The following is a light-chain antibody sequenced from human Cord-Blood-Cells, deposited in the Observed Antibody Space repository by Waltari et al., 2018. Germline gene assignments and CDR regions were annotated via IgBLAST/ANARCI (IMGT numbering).Light chain of an antibody. CDR3: SSYTSSSTWV. Sequence: QYPVPQPATWTVTPVRSMTNFSTGCRLNLGVYCCVSWDQQHPGKAPKLMIYDVSNRPSGVSNRFSGSKSGNTASLTISGLQAEDEADYYCSSYTSSSTWVFGGGTKLTVL. CDR1: RLNLGVYCC. CDR2: DVS. J-gene: IGLJ3*02. V-gene: IGLV2-14*01.